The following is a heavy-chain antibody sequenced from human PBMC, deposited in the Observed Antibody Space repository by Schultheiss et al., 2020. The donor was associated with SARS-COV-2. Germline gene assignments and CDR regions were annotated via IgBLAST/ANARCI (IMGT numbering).Heavy chain of an antibody. CDR3: ASADGDY. CDR1: GFTFSNAW. V-gene: IGHV3-7*01. D-gene: IGHD5-24*01. CDR2: IKQDGSEK. J-gene: IGHJ4*02. Sequence: GGSLRLSCAASGFTFSNAWMSWVRQAPGKGLEWVANIKQDGSEKYYVDSVKGRFTISRDNAKNSLYLQMNSLRAEDTAVYYCASADGDYWGQGTLVTVSS.